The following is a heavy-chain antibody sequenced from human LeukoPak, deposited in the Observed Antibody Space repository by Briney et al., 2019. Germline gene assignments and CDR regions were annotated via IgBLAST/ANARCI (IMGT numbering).Heavy chain of an antibody. D-gene: IGHD3-9*01. V-gene: IGHV3-21*01. CDR2: ISSSSSYI. CDR1: GFTFSSYS. CDR3: ARVVDYDILTGYYNVPYPSHFDY. J-gene: IGHJ4*02. Sequence: PGGSLRLSCAASGFTFSSYSMNRVRQAPGKGLEWVSSISSSSSYIYYADSVKGRFTISRDNAKNSLYLQMNSLRAEDTAVYYCARVVDYDILTGYYNVPYPSHFDYWGQGTLVTVSS.